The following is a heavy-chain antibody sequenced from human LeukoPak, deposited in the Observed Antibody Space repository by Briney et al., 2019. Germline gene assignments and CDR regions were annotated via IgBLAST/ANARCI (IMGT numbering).Heavy chain of an antibody. D-gene: IGHD3-10*01. CDR1: GDTVSSNSVA. CDR3: ARGKNEAFDI. J-gene: IGHJ3*02. CDR2: TYYRSKWIN. V-gene: IGHV6-1*01. Sequence: SQTLSLTCVISGDTVSSNSVAWNWIRQSPSRGLEWLGRTYYRSKWINDYAVSVKSRITVNPDTSKNQFSLQLNSMTPEDTAVYYCARGKNEAFDIWGQGTMVTVSS.